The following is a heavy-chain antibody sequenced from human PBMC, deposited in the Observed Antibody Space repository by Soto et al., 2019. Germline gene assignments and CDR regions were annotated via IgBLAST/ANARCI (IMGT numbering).Heavy chain of an antibody. V-gene: IGHV3-73*01. J-gene: IGHJ4*02. CDR3: IRQPYSSGPFDY. Sequence: SLRLSCAASGFTFSGSAIHWARQASGKGLEWVGRMRSKPNSYATAYAASVKGRFTISRDDSKNTAYLQMNSLKTEDTAVYYCIRQPYSSGPFDYWGQGTLVTVSS. CDR1: GFTFSGSA. CDR2: MRSKPNSYAT. D-gene: IGHD6-19*01.